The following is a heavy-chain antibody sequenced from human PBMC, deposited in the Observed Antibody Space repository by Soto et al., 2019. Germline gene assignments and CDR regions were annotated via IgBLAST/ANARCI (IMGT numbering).Heavy chain of an antibody. CDR3: AGRRVRGVIS. CDR1: GGSISSYY. CDR2: IYYSGST. V-gene: IGHV4-59*08. Sequence: QVQLQESGPGLVKPSETLSLTCTVSGGSISSYYWSWIRQPPGKGLEWIGYIYYSGSTNYNPSLMXXVXIXXDTSKNQFSLKLSSVTAADAAVYYCAGRRVRGVISWGQGTLVTVSS. D-gene: IGHD3-10*01. J-gene: IGHJ4*02.